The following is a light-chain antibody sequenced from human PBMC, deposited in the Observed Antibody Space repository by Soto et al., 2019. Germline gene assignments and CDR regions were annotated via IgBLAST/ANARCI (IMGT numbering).Light chain of an antibody. J-gene: IGKJ4*01. V-gene: IGKV1-39*01. CDR3: QQTYSSLLT. Sequence: DIQMTQSPSSLSASVGDRVTITCRASQSIRSYLNWYQQKLGKAPTLLIYAASILQSGVPSRFSGSESGTEFTLTITSLQPEDFASYYCQQTYSSLLTFGRGTKVEIK. CDR1: QSIRSY. CDR2: AAS.